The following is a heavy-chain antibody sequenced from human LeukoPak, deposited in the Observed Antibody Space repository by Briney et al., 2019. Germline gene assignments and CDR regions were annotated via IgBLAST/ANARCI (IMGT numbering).Heavy chain of an antibody. J-gene: IGHJ5*02. CDR3: ARATAAGTAWFDP. CDR2: INPNSGGT. D-gene: IGHD6-13*01. Sequence: ASVKVSCKASGYTFTGYYMHWVRQAPGQGLEWMGWINPNSGGTNYAQKFQGRVTMTRDTSISTAYMELSRLRSDDTAVYYCARATAAGTAWFDPWGQGTLVTVSS. V-gene: IGHV1-2*02. CDR1: GYTFTGYY.